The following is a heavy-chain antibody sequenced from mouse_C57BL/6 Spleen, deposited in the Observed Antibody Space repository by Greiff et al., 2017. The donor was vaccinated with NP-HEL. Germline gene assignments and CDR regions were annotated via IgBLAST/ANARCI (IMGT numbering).Heavy chain of an antibody. CDR1: GYTFTSYW. J-gene: IGHJ2*01. D-gene: IGHD1-1*01. Sequence: QVQLKQPGAELVKPGASVKLSCKASGYTFTSYWMHWVKQRPGQGLEWIGMIHPNSGSTNYNEKFKSKATLTVDKSSSTDYMQLSSLTSEDSAVYYSATQYYDGDYWGQGTTLTVSS. CDR2: IHPNSGST. CDR3: ATQYYDGDY. V-gene: IGHV1-64*01.